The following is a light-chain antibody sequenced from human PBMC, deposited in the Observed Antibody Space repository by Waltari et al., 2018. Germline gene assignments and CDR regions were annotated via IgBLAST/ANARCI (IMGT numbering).Light chain of an antibody. CDR1: QGISTY. J-gene: IGKJ4*01. Sequence: IQLTQSPSSLSASVGDRVTITCRASQGISTYLAWYQQKPGKAPKLLIYAASTLQSGVPSWVSGSGCGTDFTLTISSLHPEYFATYFCQRRNSYPVFGGGTKVEIK. CDR2: AAS. CDR3: QRRNSYPV. V-gene: IGKV1-9*01.